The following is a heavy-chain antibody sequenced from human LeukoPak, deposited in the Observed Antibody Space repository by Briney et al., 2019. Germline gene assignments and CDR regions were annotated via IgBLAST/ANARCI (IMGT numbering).Heavy chain of an antibody. CDR1: GGSISSYY. J-gene: IGHJ6*02. V-gene: IGHV4-59*08. Sequence: SETLSLTCTVSGGSISSYYWSWIRQPPGKGLEWLGYIYYSGSTNYNPSLKSRVTISVDTSKNQFSLKLSSVPAADTAVYYCARHGAPDGTWYYYYGMAVWGQGTTVTVSS. D-gene: IGHD6-13*01. CDR3: ARHGAPDGTWYYYYGMAV. CDR2: IYYSGST.